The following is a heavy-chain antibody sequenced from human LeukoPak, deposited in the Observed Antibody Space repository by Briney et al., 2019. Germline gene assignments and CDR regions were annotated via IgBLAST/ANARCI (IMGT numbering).Heavy chain of an antibody. CDR1: GDSISSSSHY. J-gene: IGHJ6*02. Sequence: PSETLSLTCTVSGDSISSSSHYWGWIRQPPGKGLEWIGNIYSSGTTFYNPSLKSRVTISVDTSNNQFSLKLSSVTAADTAVYYCARDMLEYCSRTTCYFYGMDVWGQGTTVTVSS. CDR2: IYSSGTT. D-gene: IGHD2-2*01. V-gene: IGHV4-39*07. CDR3: ARDMLEYCSRTTCYFYGMDV.